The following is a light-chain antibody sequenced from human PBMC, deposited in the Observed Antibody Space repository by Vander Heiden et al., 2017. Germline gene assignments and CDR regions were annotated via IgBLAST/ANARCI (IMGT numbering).Light chain of an antibody. CDR1: QSLLHSNGYYY. CDR2: LGS. V-gene: IGKV2-28*01. Sequence: DIVMTQSPRSLPVTPGQPASIFCRSSQSLLHSNGYYYFDWYLPKPGQSPQLLIYLGSNRASGVPDRFSGRGSGTDFTLKISRVEPEDVGVYYCMQALQTPLTFGGGTKVEIK. CDR3: MQALQTPLT. J-gene: IGKJ4*01.